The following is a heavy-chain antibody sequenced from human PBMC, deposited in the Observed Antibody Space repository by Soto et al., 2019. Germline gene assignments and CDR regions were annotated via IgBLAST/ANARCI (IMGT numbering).Heavy chain of an antibody. CDR1: GFTFGDYA. J-gene: IGHJ4*02. CDR3: TRDRGYYDFWSGCFDY. D-gene: IGHD3-3*01. CDR2: IRSKAYGGTT. V-gene: IGHV3-49*04. Sequence: PGGSLRLSCTASGFTFGDYAMSWVRHAPGKGLEWVGFIRSKAYGGTTEYAASVKGRFTISRDDSKSIAYLQMNSLKTEDTAVYYCTRDRGYYDFWSGCFDYWGQGTLVTVSS.